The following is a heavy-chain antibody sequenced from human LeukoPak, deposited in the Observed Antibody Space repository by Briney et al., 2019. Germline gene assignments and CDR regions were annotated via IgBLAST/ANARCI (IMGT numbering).Heavy chain of an antibody. V-gene: IGHV1-2*02. CDR3: ARVHATGYFSLDLGY. Sequence: ASVKVSCKASGYTFTGYFLHWVRQAPGQGLDWMGWINPNTGGTKYAQKFQGRVTMTRDTSIGTAYMELSTVTSDDTAVYFCARVHATGYFSLDLGYWGQGTLVTVSS. J-gene: IGHJ4*02. CDR2: INPNTGGT. CDR1: GYTFTGYF. D-gene: IGHD3-9*01.